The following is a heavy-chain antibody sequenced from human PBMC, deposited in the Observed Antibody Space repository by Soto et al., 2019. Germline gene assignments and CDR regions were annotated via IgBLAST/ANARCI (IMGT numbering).Heavy chain of an antibody. CDR3: AKDISGFSFFGFDY. CDR2: ISWNSGSI. V-gene: IGHV3-9*01. D-gene: IGHD6-19*01. Sequence: GGSLRLSCAASGFTFDDYAMHWVRQAPGKGLEWVSGISWNSGSIGYADSVKGRFTISRDNAKNSLYLQMNSLRAEDTALYYCAKDISGFSFFGFDYWGQGTLVTVSS. CDR1: GFTFDDYA. J-gene: IGHJ4*02.